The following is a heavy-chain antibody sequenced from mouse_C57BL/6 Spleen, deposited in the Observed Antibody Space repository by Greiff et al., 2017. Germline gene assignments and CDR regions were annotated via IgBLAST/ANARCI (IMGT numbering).Heavy chain of an antibody. J-gene: IGHJ4*01. CDR1: GYTFTSYW. D-gene: IGHD1-1*01. CDR2: IDPSDSYT. CDR3: ARRLITTVVAPYYYAMDY. V-gene: IGHV1-69*01. Sequence: QVQLQQPGAELVMPGASVKLSCKASGYTFTSYWMQWVKQRPGQGLEWIGEIDPSDSYTNYNQKFKGKSTLTVDKSSSTAYMQLSSLTSEDSAVYYCARRLITTVVAPYYYAMDYWGQGTSVTVSS.